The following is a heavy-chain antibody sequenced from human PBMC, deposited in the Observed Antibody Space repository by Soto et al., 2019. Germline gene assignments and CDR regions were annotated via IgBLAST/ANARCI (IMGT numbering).Heavy chain of an antibody. CDR1: GYTFNKYG. V-gene: IGHV1-18*01. CDR2: ISAFNDYT. CDR3: ARGRGVVIPAGTPDAFDV. J-gene: IGHJ3*01. D-gene: IGHD6-13*01. Sequence: ASVKVYCKASGYTFNKYGFNCVRQAPGQGLEWMGRISAFNDYTNLAQKFQGRVTLTTDASTNTAYMELQILRSDDTAMYYRARGRGVVIPAGTPDAFDVWGQGTKVTVS.